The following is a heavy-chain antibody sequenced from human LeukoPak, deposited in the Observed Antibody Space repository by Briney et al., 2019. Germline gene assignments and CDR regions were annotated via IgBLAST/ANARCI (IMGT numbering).Heavy chain of an antibody. V-gene: IGHV4-59*01. CDR2: IYYSGST. J-gene: IGHJ6*03. CDR1: GGSISSYY. Sequence: SETLSLTCTVSGGSISSYYWSWIRQPPGKGLEWIGYIYYSGSTNYNPSLKSRVTISVDTSKNQFSLKLSSVTAADTAVYYCARVPKWESLDYYMDVWGKGTTVTVSS. CDR3: ARVPKWESLDYYMDV. D-gene: IGHD1-26*01.